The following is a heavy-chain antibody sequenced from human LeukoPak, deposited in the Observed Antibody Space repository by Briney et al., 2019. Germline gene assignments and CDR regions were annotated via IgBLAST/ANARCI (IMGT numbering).Heavy chain of an antibody. CDR2: IFRGGST. CDR1: GYSISIAYY. J-gene: IGHJ4*02. Sequence: PAETLSLTCAVSGYSISIAYYWGWIRQPPGKGLEWIGRIFRGGSTSYNPSLKSRLTMSMDTSKNQFSLQLTSVTAADTAAYYCARYDSRGSGSTQLEYWGQGILVTISS. D-gene: IGHD3-3*01. CDR3: ARYDSRGSGSTQLEY. V-gene: IGHV4-38-2*01.